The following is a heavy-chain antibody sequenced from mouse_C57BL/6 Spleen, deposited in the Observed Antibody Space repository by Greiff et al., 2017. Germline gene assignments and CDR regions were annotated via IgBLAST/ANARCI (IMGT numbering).Heavy chain of an antibody. Sequence: EVQGVESGGGLVQPKGSLKLSCAASGFSFNTYAMNWVRQAPGKGLEWVARIRSKSNNYATYYADSVKDRFTISRDDSESMLYLQMNNLKTEDTAMYYCVRPSFHDAMDYWGQGTSVTVSS. CDR1: GFSFNTYA. CDR3: VRPSFHDAMDY. D-gene: IGHD6-1*01. V-gene: IGHV10-1*01. CDR2: IRSKSNNYAT. J-gene: IGHJ4*01.